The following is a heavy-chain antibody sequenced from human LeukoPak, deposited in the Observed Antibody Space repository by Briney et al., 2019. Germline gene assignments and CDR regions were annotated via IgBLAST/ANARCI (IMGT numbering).Heavy chain of an antibody. D-gene: IGHD3-22*01. Sequence: ASVKVSCKVSGYTLTELSMHWVRQAPGKGLEWMGGFDPEDGETIYAQKFQGRVTMTEDTSTDTAYMELSSLRSEDTAVYYCARESAENGWLLPLNHYFDYWGQGTLVTVSS. J-gene: IGHJ4*02. CDR3: ARESAENGWLLPLNHYFDY. V-gene: IGHV1-24*01. CDR1: GYTLTELS. CDR2: FDPEDGET.